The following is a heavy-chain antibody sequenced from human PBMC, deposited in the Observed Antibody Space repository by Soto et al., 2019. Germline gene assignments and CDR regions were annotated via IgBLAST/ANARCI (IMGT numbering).Heavy chain of an antibody. V-gene: IGHV4-31*03. CDR3: ARDYAYCSGGSCYTHDAFDI. Sequence: QVQLQESGPGLVKPSQTLSLTCTVSGGSISSGGYYWSWIRQHPGKGLEWIGYIYYSGSTYYNPSLKSRVNISVDTSKNQFSLKLSSVTAADTAVYYCARDYAYCSGGSCYTHDAFDIWGQGTMVTVSS. D-gene: IGHD2-15*01. J-gene: IGHJ3*02. CDR2: IYYSGST. CDR1: GGSISSGGYY.